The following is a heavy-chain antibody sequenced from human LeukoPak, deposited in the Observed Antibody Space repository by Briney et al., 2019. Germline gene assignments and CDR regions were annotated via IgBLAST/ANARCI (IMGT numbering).Heavy chain of an antibody. V-gene: IGHV4-59*01. CDR1: GGSFSGYY. CDR3: AREETFDWLLSY. D-gene: IGHD3-9*01. J-gene: IGHJ4*02. CDR2: IYYSGST. Sequence: SETLSLTCAVYGGSFSGYYWSWIRQPPGKGLEWIGYIYYSGSTNYNPSLKSRVTISVDTSKNQFSLKLSSVTAADTAVYYCAREETFDWLLSYWGQGTLVTVSS.